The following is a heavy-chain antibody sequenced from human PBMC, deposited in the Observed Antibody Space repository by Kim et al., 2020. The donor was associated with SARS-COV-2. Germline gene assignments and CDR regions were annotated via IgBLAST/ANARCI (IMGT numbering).Heavy chain of an antibody. CDR2: IYPGDSDT. J-gene: IGHJ3*02. V-gene: IGHV5-51*01. CDR3: ARHRYLLGYCSSTSCYSAFDI. CDR1: GYNFTNYW. D-gene: IGHD2-2*02. Sequence: GESLKISCKASGYNFTNYWIGWVRQMPGKGLEWMGIIYPGDSDTRYSPSFQGQVTISADKSISTAYVQWSSLKASDTAMYYCARHRYLLGYCSSTSCYSAFDIWGQGTMVTVSS.